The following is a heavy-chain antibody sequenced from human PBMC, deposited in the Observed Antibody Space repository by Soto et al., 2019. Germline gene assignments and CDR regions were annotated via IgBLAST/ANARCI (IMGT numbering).Heavy chain of an antibody. CDR3: ERVVGYYDSSGYYSEYFDY. V-gene: IGHV3-53*01. CDR1: GFTVSSNY. D-gene: IGHD3-22*01. J-gene: IGHJ4*02. Sequence: RSLRPAGAASGFTVSSNYMSGVRQAPGKGLEWVSVIYSGGSTYYADSVKGRFTISRDNSKNTLYLQMNSLRAEDTAVYYCERVVGYYDSSGYYSEYFDYWGQGTLVTVSS. CDR2: IYSGGST.